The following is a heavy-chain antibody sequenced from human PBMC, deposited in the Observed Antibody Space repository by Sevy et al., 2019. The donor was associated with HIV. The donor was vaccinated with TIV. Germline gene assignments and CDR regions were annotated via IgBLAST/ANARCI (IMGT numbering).Heavy chain of an antibody. V-gene: IGHV4-61*01. J-gene: IGHJ5*02. CDR2: IYYSGST. CDR1: GGSVSSGSYY. D-gene: IGHD3-22*01. CDR3: ARSRYYDSRGYLNWFDP. Sequence: SETLSLTCTVSGGSVSSGSYYWSWIRQPPGKGLEWIGYIYYSGSTNYNPSLKSRVTISVDTSKNQFSLKLSSVTAADTAVYYCARSRYYDSRGYLNWFDPWGQGTLVTVSS.